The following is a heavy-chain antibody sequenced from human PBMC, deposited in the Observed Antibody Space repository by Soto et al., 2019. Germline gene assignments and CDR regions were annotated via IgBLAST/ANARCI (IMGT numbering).Heavy chain of an antibody. D-gene: IGHD2-15*01. Sequence: SEILSLTCSVSGVSISSYFWSWIRQPPGRGLEWIGYTYHRGSTNYSPSLKSRVAISLDTSENQFSLKVNSVTAADTAVYYCARIGGYHGPPDYWGQGATVTV. CDR2: TYHRGST. V-gene: IGHV4-59*01. CDR1: GVSISSYF. CDR3: ARIGGYHGPPDY. J-gene: IGHJ4*02.